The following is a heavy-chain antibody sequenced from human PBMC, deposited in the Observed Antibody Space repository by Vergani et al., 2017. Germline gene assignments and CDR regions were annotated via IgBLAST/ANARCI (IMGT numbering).Heavy chain of an antibody. CDR2: ISYDGSNK. CDR3: AKVGAPRYYYYYGMDV. Sequence: QVQLVESGGGVVQPGRSLRLSCAASGFTFSSYAMHWVRQAPGKGLEWVAVISYDGSNKYYADSVKGRFTISRDNSKNTLYLQMNSLRAEDTALYYCAKVGAPRYYYYYGMDVWGQGTTVTVSS. CDR1: GFTFSSYA. D-gene: IGHD3-16*01. J-gene: IGHJ6*02. V-gene: IGHV3-30-3*01.